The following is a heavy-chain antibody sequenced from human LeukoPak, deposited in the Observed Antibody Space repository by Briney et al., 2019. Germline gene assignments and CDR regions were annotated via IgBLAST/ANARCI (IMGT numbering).Heavy chain of an antibody. Sequence: GGSLRLSCAASGFTFSSYAMSWVRQAPGKGLEWVSAISGSGGSTYYADSVKGRFTISRDNSKNTLYLQMNSLRAEDTAVYYCAKDDTYGSGSYYGMDVWGQGTTVTVSS. CDR1: GFTFSSYA. CDR2: ISGSGGST. D-gene: IGHD3-10*01. V-gene: IGHV3-23*01. J-gene: IGHJ6*02. CDR3: AKDDTYGSGSYYGMDV.